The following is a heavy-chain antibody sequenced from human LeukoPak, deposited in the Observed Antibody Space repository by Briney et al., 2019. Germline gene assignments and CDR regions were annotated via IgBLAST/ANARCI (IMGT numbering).Heavy chain of an antibody. Sequence: ASVKVSCKVSGYTFTSYDINWVRQATGQGLEWMGWMNPNSGNTGYAQKFQGRVTITRNTSISTAYMELSSLRSEDTAVYYCARGFSYGSYYYYYYMDVWGKGTTVTVSS. V-gene: IGHV1-8*03. D-gene: IGHD5-18*01. J-gene: IGHJ6*03. CDR1: GYTFTSYD. CDR3: ARGFSYGSYYYYYYMDV. CDR2: MNPNSGNT.